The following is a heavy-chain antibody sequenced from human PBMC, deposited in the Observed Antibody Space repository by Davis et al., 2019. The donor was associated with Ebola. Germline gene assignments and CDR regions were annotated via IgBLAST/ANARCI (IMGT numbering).Heavy chain of an antibody. D-gene: IGHD5-24*01. V-gene: IGHV1-69*13. CDR1: VGTFISYA. J-gene: IGHJ5*02. Sequence: SVTVSCKASVGTFISYAISWVRQAPGQGLEWMGGIIPIFGTANYAQKFQGRVTITADESTSTAYMELSSLRSEDTAVYYCATDRVEMTTIVGGNWFDPWGQGTLVTVSS. CDR3: ATDRVEMTTIVGGNWFDP. CDR2: IIPIFGTA.